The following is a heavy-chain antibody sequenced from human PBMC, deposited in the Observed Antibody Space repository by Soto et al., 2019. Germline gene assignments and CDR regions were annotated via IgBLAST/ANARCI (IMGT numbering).Heavy chain of an antibody. Sequence: QITLKESGPTLVKPTQTLTLTCTFSGFSLSTSGVGVGWIRQPPGKALEWLALIYWDDDKRYSPSLKSRLTTTNDTSKNPGVLTMTNMDPVDTATYYCAHRHPLRFLEWSLDAFDIWGQGTMVTVSS. CDR2: IYWDDDK. D-gene: IGHD3-3*01. CDR1: GFSLSTSGVG. J-gene: IGHJ3*02. CDR3: AHRHPLRFLEWSLDAFDI. V-gene: IGHV2-5*02.